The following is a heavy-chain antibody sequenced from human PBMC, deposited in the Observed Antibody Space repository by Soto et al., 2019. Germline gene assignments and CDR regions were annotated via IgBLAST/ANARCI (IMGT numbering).Heavy chain of an antibody. D-gene: IGHD3-10*01. V-gene: IGHV3-23*01. Sequence: EVQLLESGGDLKQPGGSLRLSCVASGLTFGSRAMTWVRQAPGEGLQWVSTITDTGGDAKYADSVRGRFVISRDNSKKTLYLQMTSLTAEDSAMYYCARGSTDSCSGSRIFDYWGRGTLVTVSS. CDR1: GLTFGSRA. J-gene: IGHJ4*02. CDR3: ARGSTDSCSGSRIFDY. CDR2: ITDTGGDA.